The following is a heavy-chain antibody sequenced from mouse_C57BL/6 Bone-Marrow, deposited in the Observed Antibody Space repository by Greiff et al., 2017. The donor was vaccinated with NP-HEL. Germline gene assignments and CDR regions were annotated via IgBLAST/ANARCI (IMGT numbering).Heavy chain of an antibody. CDR2: IDPSDSYT. D-gene: IGHD2-1*01. CDR3: ARPSLYYGNGGYAMDY. J-gene: IGHJ4*01. Sequence: QVQLQQPGAELVRPGTSVKLSCKASGYTFTSYWMHWVKQRPGQGLEWIGVIDPSDSYTNYNQKFKGKATLTVDTSSSTAYMQLSSLTSEDSAVYYCARPSLYYGNGGYAMDYWGQGTSVTVSS. CDR1: GYTFTSYW. V-gene: IGHV1-59*01.